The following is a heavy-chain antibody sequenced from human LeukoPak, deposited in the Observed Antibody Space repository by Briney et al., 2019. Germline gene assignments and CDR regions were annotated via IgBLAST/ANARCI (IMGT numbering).Heavy chain of an antibody. J-gene: IGHJ4*02. Sequence: SETLSLTCAVYGGSFSGYYWSWIRQPPGKGLEWIGEINHSGSTNYNPSLKSRVTMSVDTSKNQFSLKLSSVTAADTAVYYCAREAGATYRGTIYFDYWGQGTLVTVSS. CDR3: AREAGATYRGTIYFDY. D-gene: IGHD1-26*01. V-gene: IGHV4-34*01. CDR1: GGSFSGYY. CDR2: INHSGST.